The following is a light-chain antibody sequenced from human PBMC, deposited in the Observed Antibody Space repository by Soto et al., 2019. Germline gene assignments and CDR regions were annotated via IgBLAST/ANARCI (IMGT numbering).Light chain of an antibody. CDR3: QQYNIYSWT. CDR1: QSISSW. V-gene: IGKV1-5*01. CDR2: DAS. Sequence: DIQMTQSPSTLSASVGDRVTITCRASQSISSWLAWYQQKPGKAPTLLIYDASSLQSGVPSRFSGSGSGTEFTLTISSLQPDDFATYYCQQYNIYSWTFGRGTKV. J-gene: IGKJ1*01.